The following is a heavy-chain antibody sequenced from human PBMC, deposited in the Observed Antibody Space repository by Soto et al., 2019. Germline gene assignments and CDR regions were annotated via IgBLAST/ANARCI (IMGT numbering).Heavy chain of an antibody. Sequence: QVQLQESGPGLVKPSETLSLTCTVSGGSISSYYWSWIRQPPGKGLEWIGYIYYSGSTNYNPSLKRRVTISVDTSKNQFSLKLSSVTAADTAVYYCASSLYDKRFDPWGQGTLVTVSS. J-gene: IGHJ5*02. D-gene: IGHD3-22*01. V-gene: IGHV4-59*01. CDR2: IYYSGST. CDR3: ASSLYDKRFDP. CDR1: GGSISSYY.